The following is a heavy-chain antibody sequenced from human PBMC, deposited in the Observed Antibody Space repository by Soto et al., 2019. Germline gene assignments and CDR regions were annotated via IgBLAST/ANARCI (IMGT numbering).Heavy chain of an antibody. CDR2: INHSGST. D-gene: IGHD4-17*01. J-gene: IGHJ6*03. Sequence: SETLSLTCAVYGGSFSGYYWSWIRQPPGKGLEWIGEINHSGSTNYNPSLKSRVTVSVDTSKDQFSLKLSSVTAADTAVYYCARGLTTVTTRGYYYYYMEVWGKGTTVTVS. CDR1: GGSFSGYY. CDR3: ARGLTTVTTRGYYYYYMEV. V-gene: IGHV4-34*01.